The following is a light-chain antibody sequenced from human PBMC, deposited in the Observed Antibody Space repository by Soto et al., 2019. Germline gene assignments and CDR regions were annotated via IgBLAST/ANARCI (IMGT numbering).Light chain of an antibody. CDR3: NSYTNSSAVV. Sequence: QSALTQPASVSGSPGQSINISCAGTRDDIGAYDYVSWYQQHPGNAPKLLVYEVTNRPSGVSDRFSGSKSGNTASLTISGLQAEDEADYYCNSYTNSSAVVFGGGTKLTVL. J-gene: IGLJ2*01. CDR2: EVT. V-gene: IGLV2-14*01. CDR1: RDDIGAYDY.